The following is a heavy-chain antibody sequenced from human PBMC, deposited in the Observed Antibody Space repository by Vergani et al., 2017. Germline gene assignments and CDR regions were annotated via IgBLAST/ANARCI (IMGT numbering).Heavy chain of an antibody. V-gene: IGHV3-74*03. CDR1: GFSFNSYW. Sequence: DVHLAESGGGFFQPGGSLRLSCSASGFSFNSYWMHWVRQVPGKGLLWVSRIKSDGSITAYADSVKGRFTISRDNAQNTLYLQMNSLRAEDTAVYYCARTFAFYSSSWYGMDVWGQGTTVTVSS. J-gene: IGHJ6*02. CDR2: IKSDGSIT. D-gene: IGHD6-13*01. CDR3: ARTFAFYSSSWYGMDV.